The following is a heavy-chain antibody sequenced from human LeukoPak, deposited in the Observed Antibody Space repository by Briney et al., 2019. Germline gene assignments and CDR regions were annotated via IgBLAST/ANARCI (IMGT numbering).Heavy chain of an antibody. CDR2: ISYDGSNK. J-gene: IGHJ5*02. Sequence: GRSLRLSCAASGFTFSSYAMHWVRQAPGKGLEWVAVISYDGSNKYYADSVKGRFTISRDNSKNTLYLQMNSLRAEDTAVYYCATTVGRDIAVAGEGWFDPWGQGTLVTVSS. V-gene: IGHV3-30-3*01. D-gene: IGHD6-19*01. CDR3: ATTVGRDIAVAGEGWFDP. CDR1: GFTFSSYA.